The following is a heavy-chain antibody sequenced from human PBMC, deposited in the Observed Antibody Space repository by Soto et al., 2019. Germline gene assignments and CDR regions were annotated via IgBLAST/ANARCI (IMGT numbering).Heavy chain of an antibody. J-gene: IGHJ6*02. CDR3: ARDLWGYCGADCYPLDV. Sequence: SETLSLTCTVSGGSISSYYWSWIRQPPGKGLEWIGYMYSTGSTIYNPSLKSRVTISVDTSKNQFSLKLNSVTAADTAVYYCARDLWGYCGADCYPLDVWGQGTTVTVSS. CDR2: MYSTGST. V-gene: IGHV4-59*01. CDR1: GGSISSYY. D-gene: IGHD2-21*02.